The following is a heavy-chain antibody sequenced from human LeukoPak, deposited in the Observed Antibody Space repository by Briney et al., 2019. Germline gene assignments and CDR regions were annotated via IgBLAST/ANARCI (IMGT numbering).Heavy chain of an antibody. V-gene: IGHV4-34*01. CDR3: ARFPYYGSGSYATSYYYYYGMDV. J-gene: IGHJ6*02. D-gene: IGHD3-10*01. CDR2: INHSGST. Sequence: PSETLSLTCAVYGGSFSGYYWSWIRQPPGKGLEWIGEINHSGSTNYNPSLKSRVTISVDTSKNQFSLKLSSVTAADTAVYYCARFPYYGSGSYATSYYYYYGMDVWGQGTTVTVSS. CDR1: GGSFSGYY.